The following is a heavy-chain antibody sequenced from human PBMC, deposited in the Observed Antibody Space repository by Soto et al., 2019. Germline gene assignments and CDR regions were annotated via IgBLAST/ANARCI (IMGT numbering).Heavy chain of an antibody. J-gene: IGHJ6*02. V-gene: IGHV3-21*01. D-gene: IGHD2-2*01. CDR2: ISSSSSYI. CDR3: ARQGTSAYGMDV. CDR1: GFTFSSYS. Sequence: EVQLVESGGGLVKPGGSLRLSCAASGFTFSSYSMNWVRQAPGKGLEWVSSISSSSSYIYYADSVKGRFTISRDNAKNSLYLQMNSLRAEDMAVYYCARQGTSAYGMDVWGQGTTVTVSS.